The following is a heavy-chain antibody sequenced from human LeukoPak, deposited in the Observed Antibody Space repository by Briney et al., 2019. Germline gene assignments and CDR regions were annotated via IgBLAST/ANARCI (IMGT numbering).Heavy chain of an antibody. CDR2: ISIYNGNT. J-gene: IGHJ6*02. Sequence: GASVKVSCKASGYTFINYGISWVRQAPGQGLEWMGWISIYNGNTNYAQKLQGRVTMTTDTSTSTAYMELRSLRSDDTAVYYCARGPRGESYYYGMDVWGQGTTVTVSS. V-gene: IGHV1-18*01. D-gene: IGHD3-10*01. CDR3: ARGPRGESYYYGMDV. CDR1: GYTFINYG.